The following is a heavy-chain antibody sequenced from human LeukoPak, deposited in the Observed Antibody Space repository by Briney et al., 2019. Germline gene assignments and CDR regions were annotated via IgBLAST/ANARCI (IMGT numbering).Heavy chain of an antibody. Sequence: WESPNISCKGSGYSFPSYWLGWVRQMPGKGLEGMGIIYPGASRTRNSASFQGQVPTSANKSISTAYLQWSSLKASDTAMYYCARGAIVGANNGNFDYWGQGTLVTVSS. D-gene: IGHD1-26*01. CDR2: IYPGASRT. J-gene: IGHJ4*02. CDR1: GYSFPSYW. V-gene: IGHV5-51*01. CDR3: ARGAIVGANNGNFDY.